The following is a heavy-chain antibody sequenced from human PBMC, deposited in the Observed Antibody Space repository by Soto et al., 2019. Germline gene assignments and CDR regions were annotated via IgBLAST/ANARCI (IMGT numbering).Heavy chain of an antibody. CDR2: IYSSGDT. CDR1: GFSVSDNY. D-gene: IGHD2-8*01. Sequence: EVQLVESGGGLVQPGGSLRLSCAASGFSVSDNYMSWVRQAPGKGLEGISVIYSSGDTYYADYVKGRLNISRDNSRNTMYLQINDLRVEDTAIYYCARDPGYGRGVSFDPWGQGIPVTVSS. CDR3: ARDPGYGRGVSFDP. J-gene: IGHJ5*02. V-gene: IGHV3-66*01.